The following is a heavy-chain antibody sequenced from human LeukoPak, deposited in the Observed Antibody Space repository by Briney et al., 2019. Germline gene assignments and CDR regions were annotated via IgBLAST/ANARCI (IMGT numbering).Heavy chain of an antibody. CDR2: ISSSGSTI. D-gene: IGHD2-2*01. CDR1: GFTFSDYY. J-gene: IGHJ4*02. V-gene: IGHV3-11*01. CDR3: ARVRHIVVVPAAIDY. Sequence: GGSLRLSCAASGFTFSDYYMSWIRQAPGKGLEWVSYISSSGSTIYYADSVKGRFTISRDNAKNSLYLQMNSLRAEDTAVYYCARVRHIVVVPAAIDYWGQGTLVTVSS.